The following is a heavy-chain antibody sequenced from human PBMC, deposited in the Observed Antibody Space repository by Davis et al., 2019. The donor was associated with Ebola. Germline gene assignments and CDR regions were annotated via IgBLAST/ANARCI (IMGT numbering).Heavy chain of an antibody. CDR2: THYSSKWYN. V-gene: IGHV6-1*01. D-gene: IGHD3-10*01. CDR3: TRGWLRGGMDV. CDR1: GDSVSSGG. J-gene: IGHJ6*01. Sequence: HSQTLSLIRAISGDSVSSGGWNWIRQSPSRGLEWLGRTHYSSKWYNDYAVSVKSRISINPDTSKNQFSLQLNSVTPEDTALYYCTRGWLRGGMDVWGEGTTVTV.